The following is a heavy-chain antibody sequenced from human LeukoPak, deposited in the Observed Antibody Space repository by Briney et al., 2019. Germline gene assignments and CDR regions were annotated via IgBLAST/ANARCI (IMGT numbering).Heavy chain of an antibody. CDR2: IYYSGST. CDR1: GGSISSYY. J-gene: IGHJ4*02. D-gene: IGHD3-22*01. V-gene: IGHV4-59*01. Sequence: SETLSLTCTVSGGSISSYYWSWIRQPPGKGLEWIGYIYYSGSTNYNPSLKSRVTISVDTSKNQFSLKLSSVTAADTAAYYCARVHSFDSSGYYYYFDYWGQGTLVTVSS. CDR3: ARVHSFDSSGYYYYFDY.